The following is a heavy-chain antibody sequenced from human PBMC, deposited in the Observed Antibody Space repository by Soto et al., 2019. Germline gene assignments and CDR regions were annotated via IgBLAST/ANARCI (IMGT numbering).Heavy chain of an antibody. V-gene: IGHV5-51*01. J-gene: IGHJ3*01. CDR1: GYSFTNYW. CDR2: IYPSDSDT. D-gene: IGHD3-3*01. Sequence: GESLKISCKGSGYSFTNYWIAWVRQMPGKGLEWMGMIYPSDSDTRYSPSFQGQVTISADKSISTAYLQWSSLKASDTAMYYCARLWIAGFWSGYAEVWGQGTMVTV. CDR3: ARLWIAGFWSGYAEV.